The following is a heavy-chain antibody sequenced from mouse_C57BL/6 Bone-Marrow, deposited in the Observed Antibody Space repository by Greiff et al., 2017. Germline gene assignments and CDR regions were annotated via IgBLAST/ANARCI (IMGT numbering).Heavy chain of an antibody. Sequence: VQLQQSGPELVKPGASVKISCKASGYTFTDYYMNWVKQSHGKSLEWIGDINPNNGGTSYNQKFKGKATLTVDKSSSTAYMELRSLTSEDSAVYYCARTTTVVAHLDYWGQGTTLTVSS. J-gene: IGHJ2*01. CDR1: GYTFTDYY. D-gene: IGHD1-1*01. CDR2: INPNNGGT. CDR3: ARTTTVVAHLDY. V-gene: IGHV1-26*01.